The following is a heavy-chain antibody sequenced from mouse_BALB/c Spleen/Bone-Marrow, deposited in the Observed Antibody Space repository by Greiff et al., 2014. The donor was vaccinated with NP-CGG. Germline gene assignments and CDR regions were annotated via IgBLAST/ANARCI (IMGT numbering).Heavy chain of an antibody. CDR1: GFNIKDTY. CDR3: APYYYGSSLFAY. CDR2: IDPANGNT. D-gene: IGHD1-1*01. J-gene: IGHJ3*01. V-gene: IGHV14-3*02. Sequence: VQLQQSGAELVKPGASVKLSCTASGFNIKDTYMHWVKQRPEQGLEWIGRIDPANGNTKYDPKFQSKATITADTSSNTAYLQLSSLTSEDTAVYYCAPYYYGSSLFAYWGQGTLVTVSA.